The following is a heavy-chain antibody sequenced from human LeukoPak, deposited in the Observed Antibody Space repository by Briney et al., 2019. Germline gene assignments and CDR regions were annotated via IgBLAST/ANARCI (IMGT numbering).Heavy chain of an antibody. CDR3: ARQGDSSGYWPFDY. Sequence: PSETLSLTCTVSGGSIGSTHYYWGWIRQPPGKGLEWIGSIYSSGSTYYNPSLKSRVTISVDTSKNQFSLKLSSVTAADTAVYYCARQGDSSGYWPFDYWGQGTLVTVSS. CDR1: GGSIGSTHYY. J-gene: IGHJ4*02. V-gene: IGHV4-39*01. CDR2: IYSSGST. D-gene: IGHD3-22*01.